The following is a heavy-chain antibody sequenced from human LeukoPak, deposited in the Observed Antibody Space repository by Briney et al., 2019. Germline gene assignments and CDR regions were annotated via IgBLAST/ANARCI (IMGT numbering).Heavy chain of an antibody. CDR2: ISASGLST. CDR1: GFTFSNYA. V-gene: IGHV3-23*01. CDR3: ARAKRNGFDI. J-gene: IGHJ3*02. Sequence: GGSLRLSCVASGFTFSNYAMSWVRQAPGKGLEYVSPISASGLSTYYTDSVRGRFTNSRDNSKNTLYLQMNSLRAEDTAVYYCARAKRNGFDIWGQGTMVTVSS.